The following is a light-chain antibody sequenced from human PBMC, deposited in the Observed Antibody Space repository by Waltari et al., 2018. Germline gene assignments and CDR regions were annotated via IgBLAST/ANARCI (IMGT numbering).Light chain of an antibody. CDR2: GNS. CDR3: QSYDSSLSEGV. Sequence: QSVLTQPPSVSGAPGPRVTISRTGSSSNTGAGYDVPWYQQLPGTAPKLLIYGNSNRPSGVPDRFSGSKSGTSASLAITGLQAEDEADYYCQSYDSSLSEGVFGTGTKVTVL. V-gene: IGLV1-40*01. J-gene: IGLJ1*01. CDR1: SSNTGAGYD.